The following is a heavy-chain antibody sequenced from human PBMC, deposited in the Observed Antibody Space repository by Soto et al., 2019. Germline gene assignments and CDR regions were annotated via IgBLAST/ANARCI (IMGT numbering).Heavy chain of an antibody. CDR3: AKGGDGYNPDYYYYGMDV. J-gene: IGHJ6*02. CDR2: ISYDGSNK. Sequence: PGGSLRLSCAASGFTFSSYGMHWVRQAPGKGLEWVAVISYDGSNKYYADSVKGRFTISRDNSKNTLYLQMNSLRAEDTAVYYCAKGGDGYNPDYYYYGMDVWGQGTTVTVSS. D-gene: IGHD5-12*01. CDR1: GFTFSSYG. V-gene: IGHV3-30*18.